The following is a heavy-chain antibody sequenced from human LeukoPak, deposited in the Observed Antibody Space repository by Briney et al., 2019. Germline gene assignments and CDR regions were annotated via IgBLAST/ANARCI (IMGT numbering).Heavy chain of an antibody. CDR2: LVTTART. CDR1: GGSISSYS. J-gene: IGHJ1*01. D-gene: IGHD6-19*01. CDR3: ARDTSVASGMQH. V-gene: IGHV4-4*07. Sequence: SETLSLTCTVSGGSISSYSWSWIRQSPGKGLEWIGSLVTTARTYNPSFKSRVAMSLDTSKNQFSLSLKSLTTADSAIYYCARDTSVASGMQHWGQGTLVTVSS.